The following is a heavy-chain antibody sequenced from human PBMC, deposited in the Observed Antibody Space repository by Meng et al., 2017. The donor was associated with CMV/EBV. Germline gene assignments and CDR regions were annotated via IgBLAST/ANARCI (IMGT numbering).Heavy chain of an antibody. J-gene: IGHJ4*01. CDR1: GYTFTSYD. CDR2: MNPNSGNT. D-gene: IGHD6-19*01. V-gene: IGHV1-8*01. Sequence: ASVKVSCKASGYTFTSYDINWVRQATGQGLEWMGWMNPNSGNTGYAQKFQGRVTMTRNTSISTAYMELSSLRSEDTVVYYCARGHRVYSSGSIGYWGQGTLVTVSS. CDR3: ARGHRVYSSGSIGY.